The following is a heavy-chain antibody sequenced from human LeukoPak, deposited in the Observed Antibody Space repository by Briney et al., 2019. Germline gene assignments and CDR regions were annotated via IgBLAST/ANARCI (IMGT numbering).Heavy chain of an antibody. Sequence: ASVKVSCKASGGTFSSFAITWVRQAPGQGLEWMGWISTYNGNTNYAQNLQGRVTMTTDKSTNTAYMELRGLRSDDTAVYYCARGFPFDYWGQGTLVTVSS. CDR2: ISTYNGNT. D-gene: IGHD3-10*01. CDR3: ARGFPFDY. J-gene: IGHJ4*02. CDR1: GGTFSSFA. V-gene: IGHV1-18*01.